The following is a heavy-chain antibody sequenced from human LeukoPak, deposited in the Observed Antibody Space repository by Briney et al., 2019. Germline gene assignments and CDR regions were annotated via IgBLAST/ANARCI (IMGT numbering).Heavy chain of an antibody. D-gene: IGHD3-22*01. V-gene: IGHV4-39*07. Sequence: SETLSLTCTVSGGSISSSSYYWGWIRQPPGKGLEWIGSIYYGGSTYYNSSLKSRVTISVDTSKNQFSLKLSSVTAADTAVYYCARVGAVSSGYYYAYWGQGTLVTVSS. CDR3: ARVGAVSSGYYYAY. J-gene: IGHJ4*02. CDR2: IYYGGST. CDR1: GGSISSSSYY.